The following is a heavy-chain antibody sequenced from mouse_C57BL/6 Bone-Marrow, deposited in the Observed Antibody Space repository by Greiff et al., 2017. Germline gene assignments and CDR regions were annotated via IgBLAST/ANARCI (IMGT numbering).Heavy chain of an antibody. Sequence: VKVVESGPGLVQPSQSLSITCTVSGFSLTSYGVHWVRQSPGKGLEWLGVIWSGGSTDYNAAFISRLSISKDNSKSQVFFKMNSLQADDTAIYYCARKYYDYAWFAYWGQGTLVTVSA. D-gene: IGHD2-4*01. J-gene: IGHJ3*01. CDR2: IWSGGST. V-gene: IGHV2-2*01. CDR3: ARKYYDYAWFAY. CDR1: GFSLTSYG.